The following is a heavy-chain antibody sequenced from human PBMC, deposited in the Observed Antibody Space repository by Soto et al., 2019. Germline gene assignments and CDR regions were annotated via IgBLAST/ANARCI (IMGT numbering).Heavy chain of an antibody. V-gene: IGHV3-33*01. CDR3: ARGLIKLAGGAFDI. Sequence: GGSLRLSCAASGFPFRSSVVHWVRQSPGKGLEWVAVISSDETNEDYADAVKGRFTISRDNSKNTLYLQMNSLRVEDTAVYYCARGLIKLAGGAFDIWGQGTMVTVSS. J-gene: IGHJ3*02. D-gene: IGHD3-16*01. CDR1: GFPFRSSV. CDR2: ISSDETNE.